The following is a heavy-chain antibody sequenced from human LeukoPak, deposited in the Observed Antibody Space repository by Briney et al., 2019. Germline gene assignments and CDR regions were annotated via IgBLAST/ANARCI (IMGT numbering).Heavy chain of an antibody. CDR1: GGSISSGDYY. Sequence: PSQTLSLTCTVSGGSISSGDYYWSWIRQPPGKGGDWIGYIYYSGSTYYNPSLKSRVTISVDTSKNQFSLKLSSVTAADTAVYYCARGENYDILTGYLFDYWGQGTLVTVSS. V-gene: IGHV4-30-4*01. J-gene: IGHJ4*02. CDR2: IYYSGST. D-gene: IGHD3-9*01. CDR3: ARGENYDILTGYLFDY.